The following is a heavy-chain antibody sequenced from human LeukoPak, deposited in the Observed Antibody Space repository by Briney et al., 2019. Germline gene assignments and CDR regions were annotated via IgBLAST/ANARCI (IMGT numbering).Heavy chain of an antibody. CDR2: INCNNGGT. Sequence: GASVKVSCKASGYIFTGYYMHWVRQAPGQGLEWMGWINCNNGGTHYARKFQGRVTMTRDTSISTAYMEVTRLTSDDTAVYYCARGYGDYTLMESWGQGTLVTVSS. V-gene: IGHV1-2*02. CDR1: GYIFTGYY. CDR3: ARGYGDYTLMES. D-gene: IGHD4-17*01. J-gene: IGHJ5*02.